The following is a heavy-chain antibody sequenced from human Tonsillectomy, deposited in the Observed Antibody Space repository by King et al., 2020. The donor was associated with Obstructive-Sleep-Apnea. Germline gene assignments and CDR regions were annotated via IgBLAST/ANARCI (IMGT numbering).Heavy chain of an antibody. V-gene: IGHV4-34*01. CDR1: GGSFSGYY. J-gene: IGHJ6*02. Sequence: VQLQQWGAGLLKPSETLSLTCAVYGGSFSGYYWSWIRQPPGKGLEWIGEINHSGSTNYNPSLKSRVTISVDTSKNLFSLKLSSVTAADTAVYYCARDKRNCSRTSCRLGSSWYRGVYYYYYGMDVWGQGTTVTVSS. CDR2: INHSGST. CDR3: ARDKRNCSRTSCRLGSSWYRGVYYYYYGMDV. D-gene: IGHD2-2*01.